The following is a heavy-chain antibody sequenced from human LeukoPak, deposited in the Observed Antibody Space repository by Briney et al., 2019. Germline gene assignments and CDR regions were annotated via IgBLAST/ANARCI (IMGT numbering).Heavy chain of an antibody. CDR3: AREARRYPRLGELSANWGY. V-gene: IGHV1-69*04. CDR1: GGTFSSYG. CDR2: IIPILDIA. J-gene: IGHJ4*02. D-gene: IGHD3-16*02. Sequence: ASVKVSCKASGGTFSSYGISWVRQAPGQGLEWMGRIIPILDIANSAQKFQGRVTITADKSTSTAYMELSSLRSEDTALYYCAREARRYPRLGELSANWGYWGQGTLVTVSS.